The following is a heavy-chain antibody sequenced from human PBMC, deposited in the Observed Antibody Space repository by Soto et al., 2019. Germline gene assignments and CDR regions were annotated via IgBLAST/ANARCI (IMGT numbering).Heavy chain of an antibody. CDR1: GGTFSTYS. J-gene: IGHJ3*01. Sequence: QVQLVQSGAEVKKPGSSVKVSCKDSGGTFSTYSMFWVRQAPGQGLEWMGRIIPMLGVRNYAQRFQDRVTMTADKSTATAPMELSSLISAHTALYYCTIGTWSGVVFDLWGQGTMVTVSS. D-gene: IGHD2-15*01. V-gene: IGHV1-69*02. CDR3: TIGTWSGVVFDL. CDR2: IIPMLGVR.